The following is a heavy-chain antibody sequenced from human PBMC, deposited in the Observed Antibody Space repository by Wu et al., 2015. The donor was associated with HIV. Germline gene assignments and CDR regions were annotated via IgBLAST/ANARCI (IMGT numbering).Heavy chain of an antibody. CDR1: GGTFSSYA. CDR3: ASSITMVRGVINYYFDY. CDR2: IIPIFGTA. Sequence: QVQLVQSGAEVKKPGSSVKVSCKASGGTFSSYAISWVRQAPGQGLEWMGGIIPIFGTANYAQKFQGRVTITADESTSTAYMELSSLRSEDTAVYYCASSITMVRGVINYYFDYWGQGTLVTVSS. V-gene: IGHV1-69*12. J-gene: IGHJ4*02. D-gene: IGHD3-10*01.